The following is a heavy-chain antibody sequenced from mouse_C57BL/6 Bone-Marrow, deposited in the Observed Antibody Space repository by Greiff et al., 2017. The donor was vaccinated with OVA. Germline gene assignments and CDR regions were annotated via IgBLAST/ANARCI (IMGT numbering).Heavy chain of an antibody. CDR2: IYPRSGNT. Sequence: QVKLQQSGAELARPGASVKLSCKASGYTFTSYGISWVKQRTGQGLEWIGEIYPRSGNTYYNEKFKGKATLTADKSSSTAYMELRSLTSEDSAVYFCARNMYDPFDYWGQGTTLTVSS. V-gene: IGHV1-81*01. D-gene: IGHD2-3*01. CDR3: ARNMYDPFDY. CDR1: GYTFTSYG. J-gene: IGHJ2*01.